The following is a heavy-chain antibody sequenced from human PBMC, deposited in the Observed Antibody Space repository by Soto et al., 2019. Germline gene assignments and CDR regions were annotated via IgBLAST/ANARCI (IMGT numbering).Heavy chain of an antibody. CDR3: ARLAARGDYYYHYMDV. J-gene: IGHJ6*03. Sequence: PSETLSLTCTVSGGSISSYYWSWIRQPPGKGLEWIGYIYYSGSTNYNPSLKSRVTISVDTSKNQFSLKLSSVTAADTAVYYCARLAARGDYYYHYMDVWGKGTTVTVSS. D-gene: IGHD6-6*01. CDR2: IYYSGST. CDR1: GGSISSYY. V-gene: IGHV4-59*08.